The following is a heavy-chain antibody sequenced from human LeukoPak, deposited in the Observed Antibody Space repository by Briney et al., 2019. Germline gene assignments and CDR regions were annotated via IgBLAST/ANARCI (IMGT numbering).Heavy chain of an antibody. CDR2: INHSGST. V-gene: IGHV4-30-2*01. CDR3: TSRGEMATIVD. Sequence: SQTLSLTCTVSGGSISSGDYFWSWIRQPPGKGLEWIGEINHSGSTNYNPSLKSRVTISVDTSKNQFSLKLSSVTAADTAVYYCTSRGEMATIVDWGQGTLVTVSS. D-gene: IGHD5-24*01. CDR1: GGSISSGDYF. J-gene: IGHJ4*02.